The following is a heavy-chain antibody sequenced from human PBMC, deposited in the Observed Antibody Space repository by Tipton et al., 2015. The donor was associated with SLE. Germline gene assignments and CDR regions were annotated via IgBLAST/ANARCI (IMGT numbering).Heavy chain of an antibody. CDR3: ARQEGDIVVVPAAISFDY. CDR1: GGSISSYY. J-gene: IGHJ4*02. CDR2: IYTSGST. V-gene: IGHV4-4*07. D-gene: IGHD2-2*02. Sequence: TLSLTCTVSGGSISSYYWSWIRQPAGKGLEWIGRIYTSGSTNYNPSLKSRVTISVDTSKNQFSLKLSSVTAADTAMYYCARQEGDIVVVPAAISFDYWGQGTLVTVSS.